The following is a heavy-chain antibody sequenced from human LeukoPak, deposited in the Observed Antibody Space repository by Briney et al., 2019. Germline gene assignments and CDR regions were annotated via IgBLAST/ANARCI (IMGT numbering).Heavy chain of an antibody. Sequence: SVKXXXXXSXXTFISYAISWVRQAPGQGGEWMGGIIPIFGTGNYAQKFQGRVTSTADESTSTEYMEMRSKRSEDTAVYYCARESIVVVPAAKYYDFWSGYFNYMDVCGKGTTVTVSS. J-gene: IGHJ6*03. CDR3: ARESIVVVPAAKYYDFWSGYFNYMDV. CDR1: XXTFISYA. D-gene: IGHD3-3*01. V-gene: IGHV1-69*13. CDR2: IIPIFGTG.